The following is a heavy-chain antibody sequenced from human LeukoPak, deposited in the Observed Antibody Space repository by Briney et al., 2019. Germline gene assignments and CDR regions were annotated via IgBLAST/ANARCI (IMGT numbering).Heavy chain of an antibody. D-gene: IGHD3-3*01. CDR1: GFTFSSFW. CDR2: INSDGSST. V-gene: IGHV3-74*01. Sequence: PGGSLRLSCAASGFTFSSFWMSWVRQAPGKGLEWVSRINSDGSSTTYADSVKGRSSISRDNAKNTLYLHMSSLRAEDTGVYYCARAVRAHPPADFWGQGTLVTVSS. CDR3: ARAVRAHPPADF. J-gene: IGHJ4*02.